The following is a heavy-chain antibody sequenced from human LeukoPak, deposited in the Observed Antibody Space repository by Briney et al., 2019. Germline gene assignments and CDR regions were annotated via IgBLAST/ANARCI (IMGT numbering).Heavy chain of an antibody. CDR3: ARGKYSSGWFDY. J-gene: IGHJ4*02. V-gene: IGHV3-21*01. CDR2: ITTSSTYI. CDR1: GFTFSTYA. Sequence: GGSLRLSCAASGFTFSTYALSWVRQAPGKGLEWVSSITTSSTYISYADSVKGRFTISRDNAKNSLYLQMNSLRAEDTAVYYCARGKYSSGWFDYWGQGTLVTVSS. D-gene: IGHD6-19*01.